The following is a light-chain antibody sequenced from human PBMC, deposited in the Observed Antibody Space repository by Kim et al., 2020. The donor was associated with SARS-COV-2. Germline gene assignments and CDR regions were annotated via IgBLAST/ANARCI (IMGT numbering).Light chain of an antibody. Sequence: PGEGATLSCRTSQRINSDRLAWSQQKPGQAPRLLIFGASARATGIPDRCSGSWSERDFTLTISRLEPEDFAGYYCQQYGSSPAVTFGGGTKVDIK. CDR2: GAS. J-gene: IGKJ4*01. CDR1: QRINSDR. CDR3: QQYGSSPAVT. V-gene: IGKV3-20*01.